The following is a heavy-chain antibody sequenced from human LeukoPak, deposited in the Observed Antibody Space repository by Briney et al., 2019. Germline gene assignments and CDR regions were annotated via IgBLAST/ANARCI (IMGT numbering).Heavy chain of an antibody. CDR3: ARDLGRSGRYENFDY. Sequence: ASVKVSCKASGYTFTSYGISWVRQAPGQGRECMGWISAYNGNTNYAQKLQGRVTMTTDTSTSTAYMELRSLRSDDTAVNYCARDLGRSGRYENFDYWGQGTLVTVSS. V-gene: IGHV1-18*01. CDR2: ISAYNGNT. J-gene: IGHJ4*02. D-gene: IGHD1-26*01. CDR1: GYTFTSYG.